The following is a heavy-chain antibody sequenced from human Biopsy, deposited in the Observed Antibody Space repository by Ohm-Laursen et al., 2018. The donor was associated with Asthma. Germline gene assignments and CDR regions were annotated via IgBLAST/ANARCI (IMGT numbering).Heavy chain of an antibody. V-gene: IGHV3-30-3*01. CDR2: ISYDGSNK. Sequence: SLRLSCSASGFTFSSYAMHWVRQAPGKGLEWVAVISYDGSNKYYADPVKGRFTISRDNSKNTLYLQMNSLRAEDTAAYYCAREGIAVAHFDYWGQGTLVTVSS. CDR3: AREGIAVAHFDY. J-gene: IGHJ4*02. D-gene: IGHD6-19*01. CDR1: GFTFSSYA.